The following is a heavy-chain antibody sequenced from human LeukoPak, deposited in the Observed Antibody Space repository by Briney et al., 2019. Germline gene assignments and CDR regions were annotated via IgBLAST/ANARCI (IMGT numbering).Heavy chain of an antibody. CDR2: IYYSGST. V-gene: IGHV4-39*07. Sequence: PSETLSLTCTVSGGSISSSSYYWGWIRQPPGKGLEWIGSIYYSGSTYYNPSLKSRVTISVDTSKNQFSLKLSSVTAADTAVYYCASEVSYDPRLHYYMDVWGKGTTVTVSS. CDR3: ASEVSYDPRLHYYMDV. D-gene: IGHD1-1*01. J-gene: IGHJ6*03. CDR1: GGSISSSSYY.